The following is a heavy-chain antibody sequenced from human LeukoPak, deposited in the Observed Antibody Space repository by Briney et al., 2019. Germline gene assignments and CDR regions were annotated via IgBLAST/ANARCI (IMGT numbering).Heavy chain of an antibody. CDR1: VFTLSNYA. V-gene: IGHV3-23*01. CDR2: VSGSGDHT. J-gene: IGHJ4*02. Sequence: GGSLRLSSAASVFTLSNYAMSWVRPAPGKGLGWVSAVSGSGDHTFYADSVKGRFTISRDNSKNTLYLQMKSLRAEDTAGYYCAKDHSVSSRGLDYWGQGTQVTVSS. D-gene: IGHD1-26*01. CDR3: AKDHSVSSRGLDY.